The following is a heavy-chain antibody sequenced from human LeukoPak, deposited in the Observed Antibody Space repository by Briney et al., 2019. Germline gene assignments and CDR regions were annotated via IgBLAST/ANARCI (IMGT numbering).Heavy chain of an antibody. CDR2: INWNGGNT. CDR1: GFTFDDYG. CDR3: ARDSSGYRRFDF. V-gene: IGHV3-20*01. Sequence: RPGGSLRLSCAASGFTFDDYGMSWVRQAPGKGLEWVSGINWNGGNTGYADSVKGRFTISRDNVNNSLHLLMNSLRADDTAVYHCARDSSGYRRFDFWGQGTLVTVSS. D-gene: IGHD3-22*01. J-gene: IGHJ4*02.